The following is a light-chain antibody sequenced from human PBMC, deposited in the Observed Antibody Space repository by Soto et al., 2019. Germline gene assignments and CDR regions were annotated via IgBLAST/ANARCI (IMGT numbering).Light chain of an antibody. CDR3: QQYGSSPYT. V-gene: IGKV3-20*01. Sequence: EIVLTQSPGTLSLSPGERATLSCRASQTVSSSYLAWYQQKPGQAPRLLIYAVSSRATGIPDRFSGSGCGRNFTLTISRLEPEDFAVYYCQQYGSSPYTFGQGTKLEIK. CDR1: QTVSSSY. CDR2: AVS. J-gene: IGKJ2*01.